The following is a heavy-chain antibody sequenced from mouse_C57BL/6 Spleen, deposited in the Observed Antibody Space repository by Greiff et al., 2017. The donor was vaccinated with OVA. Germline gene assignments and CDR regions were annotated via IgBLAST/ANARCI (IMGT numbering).Heavy chain of an antibody. Sequence: QVQLQQPGAELVLPGASVKLSCKASGYKFTSYWMHWVKQRPGQGLEWIGEIDPSDSYTNYHHKFKGKSNLTVDKSSSTAYMQLSRLTSEDSAVYYCARQHNCSRSDYWGQGTTLTVSS. J-gene: IGHJ2*01. CDR2: IDPSDSYT. CDR1: GYKFTSYW. V-gene: IGHV1-69*01. D-gene: IGHD1-1*01. CDR3: ARQHNCSRSDY.